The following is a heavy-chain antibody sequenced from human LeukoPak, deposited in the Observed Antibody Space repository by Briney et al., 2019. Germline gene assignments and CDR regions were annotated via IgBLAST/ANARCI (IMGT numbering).Heavy chain of an antibody. D-gene: IGHD3-10*01. Sequence: GGSLRLSCAVSGITLSNYGMSWVRQAPGKGLEWVAGISGSGGGTNYADSVKGRFTISRDNSKNTLYLQMNSLRAEDTAVYFCAKRGIVIRAVIIVGFHKEAYYFDYWAREPWSPSPQ. CDR1: GITLSNYG. V-gene: IGHV3-23*01. CDR3: AKRGIVIRAVIIVGFHKEAYYFDY. J-gene: IGHJ4*02. CDR2: ISGSGGGT.